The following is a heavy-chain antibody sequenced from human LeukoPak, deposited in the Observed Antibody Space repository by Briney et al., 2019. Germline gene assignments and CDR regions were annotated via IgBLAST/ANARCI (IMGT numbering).Heavy chain of an antibody. J-gene: IGHJ4*02. CDR2: ISHSSSTI. CDR1: GFTFSSYS. D-gene: IGHD4-17*01. CDR3: ARDRLHYGEYEKTFDY. Sequence: GGSLRLSCAASGFTFSSYSMNWVRQAPGKGLEWVSYISHSSSTIYYADSVKGRFTISRDNAKKSLYLQMNSLRAVDSAVYYCARDRLHYGEYEKTFDYWGQGTLVTVSS. V-gene: IGHV3-48*01.